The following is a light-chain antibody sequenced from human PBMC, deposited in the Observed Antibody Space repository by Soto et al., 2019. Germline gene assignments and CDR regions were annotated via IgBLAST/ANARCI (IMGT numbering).Light chain of an antibody. Sequence: ESVLTQSPGTLSLSPGEKATLSCRASQSVSSSYLAWYQQKPGQAPRLLIYGASSRATGIPDRFSGSGSGKDFTLTVSRLEPEDFAVYYCQQFGSSSWTFGQGPKVEIK. CDR3: QQFGSSSWT. V-gene: IGKV3-20*01. J-gene: IGKJ1*01. CDR1: QSVSSSY. CDR2: GAS.